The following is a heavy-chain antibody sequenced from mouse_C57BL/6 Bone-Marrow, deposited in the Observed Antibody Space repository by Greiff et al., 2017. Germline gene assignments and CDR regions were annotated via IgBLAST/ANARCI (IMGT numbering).Heavy chain of an antibody. V-gene: IGHV1-42*01. D-gene: IGHD3-2*02. CDR2: INPSTGGT. Sequence: VQLKQSGPELVKPGASVKISCKASGYSFTGYYMNWVKQSPEKSLEWIGEINPSTGGTTYNQKFKAKATLTVDKSSSTAYMQLKSLTSEDSAVYYCARLDSSGYPWYWGQVTLVTVSA. CDR1: GYSFTGYY. J-gene: IGHJ3*01. CDR3: ARLDSSGYPWY.